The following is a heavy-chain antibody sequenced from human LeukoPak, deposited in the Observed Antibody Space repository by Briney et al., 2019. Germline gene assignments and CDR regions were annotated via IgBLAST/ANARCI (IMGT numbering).Heavy chain of an antibody. Sequence: SETLSLTCTVSGGSISSSSYYWGWIRQPPGKGLEWIGSIYYSGSTYYNPSLRSRVTISVDTSKNQFSLKLSSVTAADTAVYYCARDARDRHYYYYMDVWGKGTTVTVSS. CDR2: IYYSGST. CDR1: GGSISSSSYY. CDR3: ARDARDRHYYYYMDV. J-gene: IGHJ6*03. V-gene: IGHV4-39*07.